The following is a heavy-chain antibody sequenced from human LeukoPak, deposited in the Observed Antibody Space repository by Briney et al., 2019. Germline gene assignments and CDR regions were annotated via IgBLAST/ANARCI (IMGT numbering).Heavy chain of an antibody. CDR3: ARDRGVGATRGWFDP. V-gene: IGHV1-2*02. CDR2: INPNSGGT. Sequence: GASVKVSCKASGYTFTGYYMHWVRQAPGQGLEWMGWINPNSGGTNYAQKFQGRVTMTRDTSISTAYMELSRLRSDDTAVYYCARDRGVGATRGWFDPWGQGTLVTVSS. D-gene: IGHD1-26*01. CDR1: GYTFTGYY. J-gene: IGHJ5*02.